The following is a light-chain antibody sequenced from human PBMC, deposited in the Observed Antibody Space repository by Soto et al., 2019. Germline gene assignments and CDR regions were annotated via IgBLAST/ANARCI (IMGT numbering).Light chain of an antibody. CDR1: QSINSRY. CDR2: GAS. J-gene: IGKJ3*01. CDR3: QQFGSSPGFT. V-gene: IGKV3-20*01. Sequence: IVLTQSAGTLTLCPGERATLSCRASQSINSRYLAWYQQKPGQAPRLLIYGASSRATGIPDRFSGSGSGTDFTLTISRLEPEDFAVYYCQQFGSSPGFTFGPGTKVDIK.